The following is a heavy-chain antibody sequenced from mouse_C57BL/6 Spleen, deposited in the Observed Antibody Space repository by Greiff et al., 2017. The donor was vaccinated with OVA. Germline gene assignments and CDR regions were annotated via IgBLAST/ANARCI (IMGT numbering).Heavy chain of an antibody. CDR2: IDPSDSYT. V-gene: IGHV1-50*01. J-gene: IGHJ2*01. CDR1: GYTFTSYW. Sequence: QVQLQQPGAELVKPGASVKLSCKASGYTFTSYWMQWVKQRPGQGLEWIGEIDPSDSYTNYNQKFKGKATLTVDTSSSTAYMQLSSLTSEDSAVYYCAREDSNRDYWGQGTTLTVSS. CDR3: AREDSNRDY. D-gene: IGHD2-5*01.